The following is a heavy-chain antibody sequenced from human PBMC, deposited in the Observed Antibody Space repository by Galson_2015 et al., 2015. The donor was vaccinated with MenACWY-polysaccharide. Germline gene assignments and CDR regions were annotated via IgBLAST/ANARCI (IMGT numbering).Heavy chain of an antibody. CDR3: TKDPTGAVQGYFDY. CDR1: GFTFSTYA. D-gene: IGHD7-27*01. V-gene: IGHV3-23*01. CDR2: ISGSGDTT. J-gene: IGHJ4*02. Sequence: SLRLSCAASGFTFSTYAMSWVRQAPGKGLEWVSAISGSGDTTYYADSVKGRSTISRDNSKNTLCLQMNSLRADDTAVYYCTKDPTGAVQGYFDYWGQGTLVTVSS.